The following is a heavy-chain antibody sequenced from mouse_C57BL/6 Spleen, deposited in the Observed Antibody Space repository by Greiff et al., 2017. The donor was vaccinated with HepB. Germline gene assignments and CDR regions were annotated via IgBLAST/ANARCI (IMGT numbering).Heavy chain of an antibody. CDR2: IDPSDSYT. Sequence: VQLQQPGAELVKPGASVKLSCKASGYTFTSYWMQWVKQRPGQGLEWIGEIDPSDSYTNYNQKFKGKATLTVDTSSSTAYMQLSSLTSEDSAVYYCARSGWDYYFDYWGQGTTLTVSS. CDR1: GYTFTSYW. J-gene: IGHJ2*01. CDR3: ARSGWDYYFDY. V-gene: IGHV1-50*01. D-gene: IGHD3-2*02.